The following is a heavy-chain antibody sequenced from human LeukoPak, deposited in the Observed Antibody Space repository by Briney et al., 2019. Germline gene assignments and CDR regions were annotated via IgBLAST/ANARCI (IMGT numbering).Heavy chain of an antibody. Sequence: QPGGSLRLSCAASGFTFSSYSMNWVRLAPGKGLEWVSYISSSSSTIYYADSVKGRFTISRDNAKNSLYLQMNSLRAEDTAVYYCARGGLRFLEWSGLFDYWGQGILATVSS. D-gene: IGHD3-3*01. CDR2: ISSSSSTI. V-gene: IGHV3-48*01. J-gene: IGHJ4*02. CDR1: GFTFSSYS. CDR3: ARGGLRFLEWSGLFDY.